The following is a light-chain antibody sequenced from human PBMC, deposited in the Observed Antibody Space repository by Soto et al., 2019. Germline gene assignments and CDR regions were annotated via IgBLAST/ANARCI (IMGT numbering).Light chain of an antibody. CDR2: GAF. CDR1: PSVPNY. Sequence: EILFTQSPATLSLSPGERATLSCRASPSVPNYLAWYQQKPGQAPRLLIYGAFNRATGIPARFSGSGSGADFTLTISSLEPEDFAFYYCQQRNIWHPVTFGQGTRLEIK. J-gene: IGKJ5*01. V-gene: IGKV3-11*01. CDR3: QQRNIWHPVT.